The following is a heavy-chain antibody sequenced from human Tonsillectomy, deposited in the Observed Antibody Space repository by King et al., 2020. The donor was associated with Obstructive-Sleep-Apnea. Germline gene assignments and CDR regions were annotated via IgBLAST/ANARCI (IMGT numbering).Heavy chain of an antibody. Sequence: QVQLVESGGGVVQPGRSLRLSCAASGFTFSSYAMHWVRQAPGKGLEWVAVISYDGSNKYYADSVKGRFTISRDNYKNTLYLQMNSLGAEDTAVYYCARDGGGFDYYDTLDYFDYWGQGTLVTVSS. V-gene: IGHV3-30*04. D-gene: IGHD3-22*01. CDR2: ISYDGSNK. J-gene: IGHJ4*02. CDR3: ARDGGGFDYYDTLDYFDY. CDR1: GFTFSSYA.